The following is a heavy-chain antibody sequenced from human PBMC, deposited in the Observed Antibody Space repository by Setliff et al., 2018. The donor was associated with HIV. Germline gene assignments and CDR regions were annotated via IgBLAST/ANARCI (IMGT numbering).Heavy chain of an antibody. Sequence: SETLSLTCTVSGVSITNGTFYWNWIRQPAGKGLEWIGRIAKPGSTNYNPSLKSRLTISMDTSKNQFSLKLNSVTAADTAVYYCARHDTEYSSYPIDYWGQGNLVTVSS. V-gene: IGHV4-61*02. D-gene: IGHD6-6*01. J-gene: IGHJ4*02. CDR2: IAKPGST. CDR3: ARHDTEYSSYPIDY. CDR1: GVSITNGTFY.